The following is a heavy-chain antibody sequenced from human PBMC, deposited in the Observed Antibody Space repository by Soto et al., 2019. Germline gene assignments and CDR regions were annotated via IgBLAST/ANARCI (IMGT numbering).Heavy chain of an antibody. Sequence: EVQLVESGGDLVQPGGSLRLSCAVSGFTFSDHYMDWVRQAPGKGLEWVGRIRNIANSYTTDYAASVKGRFTISRDDSXNTLYLQMKSLKTEDTAMYYCARRITGTPPAGGGSWGQGTLVTVYS. V-gene: IGHV3-72*01. CDR1: GFTFSDHY. CDR2: IRNIANSYTT. CDR3: ARRITGTPPAGGGS. D-gene: IGHD1-7*01. J-gene: IGHJ5*02.